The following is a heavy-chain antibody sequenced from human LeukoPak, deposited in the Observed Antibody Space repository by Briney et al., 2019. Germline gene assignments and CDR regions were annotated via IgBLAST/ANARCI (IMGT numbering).Heavy chain of an antibody. CDR1: GCSISSYY. D-gene: IGHD6-13*01. Sequence: PSETLSLTCTVSGCSISSYYWSWIRQPPGKGLDWIGYIYYSGTTNYNPSLKSRVTISVDTSKNQFSLKLNSVTAADTAVYYCVRDSRHSSRGNWFDPWGQGTLVTVSS. V-gene: IGHV4-59*01. J-gene: IGHJ5*02. CDR3: VRDSRHSSRGNWFDP. CDR2: IYYSGTT.